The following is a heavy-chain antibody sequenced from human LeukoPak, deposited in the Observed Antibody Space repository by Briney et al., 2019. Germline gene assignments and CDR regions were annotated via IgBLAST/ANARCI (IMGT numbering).Heavy chain of an antibody. D-gene: IGHD1-26*01. V-gene: IGHV3-11*04. CDR3: ARDPTSSWETAFDI. CDR1: GFTFSDYY. Sequence: GGSLRLSCAASGFTFSDYYMSWIRQAPGKGLEWVSYISSSGSTIYYADSVKGRFTISRDDAKNSLYLQMNRLRAEDTAVYYCARDPTSSWETAFDIWGQGTVVTVSS. CDR2: ISSSGSTI. J-gene: IGHJ3*02.